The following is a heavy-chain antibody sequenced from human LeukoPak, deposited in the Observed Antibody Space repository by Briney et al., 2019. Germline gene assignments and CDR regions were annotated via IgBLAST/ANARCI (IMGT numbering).Heavy chain of an antibody. J-gene: IGHJ6*04. CDR1: GYTFTSYD. Sequence: ASVKVSCKASGYTFTSYDMNWVRQATGQGLEWMGWINPNSGGTNYAQKFQGRVTMTRDTSISTAYMELSRLRSDDTAVYYCARGLITMVRGVIITRMDVWGKGTTVTVSS. CDR2: INPNSGGT. D-gene: IGHD3-10*01. CDR3: ARGLITMVRGVIITRMDV. V-gene: IGHV1-2*02.